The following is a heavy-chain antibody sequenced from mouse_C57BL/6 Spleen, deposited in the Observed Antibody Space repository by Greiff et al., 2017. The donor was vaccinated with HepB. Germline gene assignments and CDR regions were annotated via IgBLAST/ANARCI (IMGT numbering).Heavy chain of an antibody. CDR3: ARDPQEYFDV. CDR1: GYTFTSYW. J-gene: IGHJ1*03. Sequence: QVQLQQPGAELVMPGASVKLSCKASGYTFTSYWMHWVKQRPGQGLEWIGEIDPSDSYTNYNQKFKGKSTLTVDKSSSTAYMQLSSLTSEDSAVYYCARDPQEYFDVWGTGTTVTVSS. CDR2: IDPSDSYT. V-gene: IGHV1-69*01.